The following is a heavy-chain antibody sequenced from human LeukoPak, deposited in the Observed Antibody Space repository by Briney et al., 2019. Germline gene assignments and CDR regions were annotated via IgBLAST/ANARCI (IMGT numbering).Heavy chain of an antibody. CDR2: IHYTGST. D-gene: IGHD1-26*01. Sequence: SETLSLTCTLSGGSINSDTYYWAWIRQPPGKGLEWIGSIHYTGSTYQNPSLKSRVTVSVHTSKNQFSLRLRSVTAADTAVYFCARQSLLIPTIWFDLWGQGTLVTVSS. V-gene: IGHV4-39*01. J-gene: IGHJ5*02. CDR3: ARQSLLIPTIWFDL. CDR1: GGSINSDTYY.